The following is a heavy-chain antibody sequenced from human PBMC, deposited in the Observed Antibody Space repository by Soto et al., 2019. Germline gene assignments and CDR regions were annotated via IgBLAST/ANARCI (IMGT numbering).Heavy chain of an antibody. CDR1: EYTFTSFA. J-gene: IGHJ6*02. CDR2: IHTGNGNT. V-gene: IGHV1-3*04. D-gene: IGHD1-20*01. Sequence: EASVKVSCKAFEYTFTSFALHWVRQAPGQRPEWMGWIHTGNGNTEYSQKFEGRVTITRNTSANTAYMELSSLRSEDTAVYYCARGGGEGFGIYFYGLDVWGQGTTVTVSS. CDR3: ARGGGEGFGIYFYGLDV.